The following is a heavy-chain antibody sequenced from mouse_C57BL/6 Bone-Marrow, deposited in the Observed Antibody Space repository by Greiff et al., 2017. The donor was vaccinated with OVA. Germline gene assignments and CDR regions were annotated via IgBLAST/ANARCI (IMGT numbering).Heavy chain of an antibody. CDR3: ARDYYGSSPFFAY. D-gene: IGHD1-1*01. CDR2: IYPGSGST. V-gene: IGHV1-55*01. CDR1: GYTFTSYW. J-gene: IGHJ3*01. Sequence: QVQLQQSGAELVKPGASVKMSCKASGYTFTSYWITWVKQRPGQGLEWIGDIYPGSGSTNYNEKFKSKATLTVDTSSSTAYMQLSSLTSEDSAVYYCARDYYGSSPFFAYWGQGTLVTVSA.